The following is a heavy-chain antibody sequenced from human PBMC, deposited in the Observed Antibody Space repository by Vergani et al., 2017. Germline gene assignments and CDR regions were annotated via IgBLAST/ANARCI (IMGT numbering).Heavy chain of an antibody. V-gene: IGHV3-21*01. CDR2: ISSSSSYI. J-gene: IGHJ6*02. Sequence: EVQLVESGGGLVKPGGSLRLSCAASGFTFSSYSMNWVRQAPGKGLEWVSSISSSSSYIYYADSVKGRFTISRDNAKNSLYLQMNSLRAEDTAVNYCARDNQYYDILTGYYTIYGMDVWGQGTTVTVSS. CDR3: ARDNQYYDILTGYYTIYGMDV. D-gene: IGHD3-9*01. CDR1: GFTFSSYS.